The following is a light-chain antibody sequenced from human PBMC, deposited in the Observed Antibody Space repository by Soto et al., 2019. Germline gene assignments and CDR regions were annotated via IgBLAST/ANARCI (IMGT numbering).Light chain of an antibody. CDR3: SSYTSSSTSCV. V-gene: IGLV2-14*01. CDR1: SSDVGSYDY. J-gene: IGLJ1*01. CDR2: DVS. Sequence: QSALTQPASVSGSPGQSITISCTGSSSDVGSYDYVSWYQQHPGKPPKLMIYDVSNRPSGVSDRFSGSKSGNTASLTISGLQAEDEADYYCSSYTSSSTSCVFGTGTKLTVL.